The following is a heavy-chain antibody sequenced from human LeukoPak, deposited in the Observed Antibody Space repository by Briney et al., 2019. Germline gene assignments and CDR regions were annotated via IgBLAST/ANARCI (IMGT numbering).Heavy chain of an antibody. D-gene: IGHD5-18*01. CDR2: ISGSGGST. Sequence: GGSLRLSCAASGFTFSSYAMSWVRQAPGKGLEWVSAISGSGGSTYYADSVKGRFTISRDNSKNTLYLQMNSLRAEDTAVYYCAKDEGIQLWFFPSDYWGQGTLVTVSS. CDR1: GFTFSSYA. CDR3: AKDEGIQLWFFPSDY. V-gene: IGHV3-23*01. J-gene: IGHJ4*02.